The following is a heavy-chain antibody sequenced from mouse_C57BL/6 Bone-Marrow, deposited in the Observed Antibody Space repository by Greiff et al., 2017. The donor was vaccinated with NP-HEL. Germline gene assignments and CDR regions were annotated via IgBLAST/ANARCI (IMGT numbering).Heavy chain of an antibody. CDR3: ARDSEGY. CDR2: IDPANGNT. J-gene: IGHJ2*01. Sequence: VQLQQSVAELVRPGASVKLSCTASGFNFKNTYMHWVKQRPEQGLEWIGRIDPANGNTKYAPKFQGKATITADTSSNTAYLQLSSLTSEDTANYYCARDSEGYWGQGTTLTVSS. V-gene: IGHV14-3*01. CDR1: GFNFKNTY.